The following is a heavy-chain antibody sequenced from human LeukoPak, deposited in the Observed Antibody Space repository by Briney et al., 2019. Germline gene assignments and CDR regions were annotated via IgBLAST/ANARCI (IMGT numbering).Heavy chain of an antibody. CDR2: INHSGST. Sequence: PSETLSLTCAVYRGPSSGYYWSWIRQPPGKGLEWIGDINHSGSTNYNPSLKSRVTISVDTSKNQFSLKLSSVTAADTAVYYCARHRSGSYSPDAFDIWGQGTMVTVSS. CDR3: ARHRSGSYSPDAFDI. D-gene: IGHD1-26*01. CDR1: RGPSSGYY. J-gene: IGHJ3*02. V-gene: IGHV4-34*01.